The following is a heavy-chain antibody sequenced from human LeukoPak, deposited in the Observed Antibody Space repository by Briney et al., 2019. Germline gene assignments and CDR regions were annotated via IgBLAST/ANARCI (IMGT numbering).Heavy chain of an antibody. Sequence: SETLSLTCTVSGGSISSYYWSWIRQPAGKGLEWIGRIYNSGSTTYNPSLKSRVTMSVDTSKNQFSLRLSSVTAADTAVYYCATLKYYYDTSGYKKTFDNWGQGTLVTVSS. CDR2: IYNSGST. D-gene: IGHD3-22*01. V-gene: IGHV4-4*07. CDR1: GGSISSYY. J-gene: IGHJ4*02. CDR3: ATLKYYYDTSGYKKTFDN.